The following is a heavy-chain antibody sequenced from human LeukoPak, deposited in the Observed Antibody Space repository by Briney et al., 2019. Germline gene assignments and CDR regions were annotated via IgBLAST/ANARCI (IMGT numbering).Heavy chain of an antibody. Sequence: GGSLRLSCEASGSTFSSYSMNWVRQAPGKGLEWISYISTSTTTIYYANSVKGRFTISRDNAKKSLYLQMNSLRVEDTGVYYCASWGEGALDNWGQGTLVTVSS. CDR3: ASWGEGALDN. V-gene: IGHV3-48*01. D-gene: IGHD1-26*01. J-gene: IGHJ4*02. CDR1: GSTFSSYS. CDR2: ISTSTTTI.